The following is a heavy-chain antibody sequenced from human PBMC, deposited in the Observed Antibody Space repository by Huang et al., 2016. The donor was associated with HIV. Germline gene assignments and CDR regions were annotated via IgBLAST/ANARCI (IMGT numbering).Heavy chain of an antibody. CDR2: IRSKASGRTT. CDR3: TRENYDFWSGYYKYYFDY. V-gene: IGHV3-49*05. Sequence: EVQLVESGGGLVKPGRSLRLSCKASGLTFGDCAMSWFRQASGKGLELVGLIRSKASGRTTEYAASVKCIFTSSRDESKSIAYLQMNSLKIEDTAVYYCTRENYDFWSGYYKYYFDYWGQGTLVTVSS. J-gene: IGHJ4*02. D-gene: IGHD3-3*01. CDR1: GLTFGDCA.